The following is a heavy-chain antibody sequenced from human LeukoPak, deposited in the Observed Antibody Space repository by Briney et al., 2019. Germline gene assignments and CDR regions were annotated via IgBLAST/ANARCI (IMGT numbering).Heavy chain of an antibody. D-gene: IGHD5-24*01. V-gene: IGHV3-30*18. Sequence: GGSLRLSCAASGFTFSSYGMHWVRQAPGKGLEWVAVISYDGSNKYYADSVKDRFTISRDNSKNTLYLQMNSLRAEDTAVYYCAKDRWGEGVYYGMDVWGQGTTVTVSS. CDR1: GFTFSSYG. CDR2: ISYDGSNK. J-gene: IGHJ6*02. CDR3: AKDRWGEGVYYGMDV.